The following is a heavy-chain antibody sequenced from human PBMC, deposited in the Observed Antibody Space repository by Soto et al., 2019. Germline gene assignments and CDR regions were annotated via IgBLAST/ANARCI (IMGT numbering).Heavy chain of an antibody. CDR1: GFIFSRYD. J-gene: IGHJ6*02. CDR3: ARGDPLNYGPYTYWHYYGMDV. D-gene: IGHD2-8*02. Sequence: EVQLVESGGGLVQPGGSLRLSCAASGFIFSRYDVHWVRQAPGKGLEWVSVITTTGDTYSASSVKGRFTIARENAENSLYLQMNSLRAEDAAVYYCARGDPLNYGPYTYWHYYGMDVWGRGTTVTVSS. V-gene: IGHV3-13*01. CDR2: ITTTGDT.